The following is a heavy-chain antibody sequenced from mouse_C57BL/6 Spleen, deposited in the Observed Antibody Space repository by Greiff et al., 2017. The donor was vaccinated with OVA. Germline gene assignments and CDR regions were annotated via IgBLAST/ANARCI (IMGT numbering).Heavy chain of an antibody. V-gene: IGHV1-55*01. D-gene: IGHD2-4*01. CDR2: IYPGSGST. Sequence: VQLQQPGAELVKPGASVKMSCKASGYTFTSYWITWVKQRPGQGLEWIGDIYPGSGSTTYTEKFKGKAPLTVDTSSSTAYMQLSSLTSDDSAVYYCARSGGYDYSAGLAYWGQGTLVTVSA. CDR1: GYTFTSYW. J-gene: IGHJ3*01. CDR3: ARSGGYDYSAGLAY.